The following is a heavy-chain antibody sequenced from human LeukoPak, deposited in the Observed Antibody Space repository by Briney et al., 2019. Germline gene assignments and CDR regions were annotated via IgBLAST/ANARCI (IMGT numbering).Heavy chain of an antibody. CDR3: TRDSREYSSGWYYNYFDY. CDR2: IRSKAYGGTT. Sequence: GGSLRLSCAASGFTFSSYWMSWVRQAPGKGLEWVGFIRSKAYGGTTEYAASVKGRFTISRDDSKSIAYLQMNSLKTEDTAVYYCTRDSREYSSGWYYNYFDYWGQGTLVTVSS. CDR1: GFTFSSYW. J-gene: IGHJ4*02. V-gene: IGHV3-49*04. D-gene: IGHD6-19*01.